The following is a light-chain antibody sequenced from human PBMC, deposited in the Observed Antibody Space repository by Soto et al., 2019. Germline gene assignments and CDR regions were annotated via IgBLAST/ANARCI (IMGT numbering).Light chain of an antibody. CDR2: GTS. Sequence: EIVLTQSPGTLSLSPGERATLSCRASQSVSSSFLAWYQQKLGQAPRLLIYGTSSRATGIPDRFSGSGSGTDFTLTISRLEPEDFAVYYCQQYDSSVWTFGQGTNVEIK. CDR1: QSVSSSF. J-gene: IGKJ1*01. V-gene: IGKV3-20*01. CDR3: QQYDSSVWT.